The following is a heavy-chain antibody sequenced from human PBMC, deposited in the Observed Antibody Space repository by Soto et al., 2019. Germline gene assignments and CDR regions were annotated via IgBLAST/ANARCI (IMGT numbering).Heavy chain of an antibody. CDR1: GGSISSSSYY. J-gene: IGHJ6*02. CDR2: IYYSGST. CDR3: ARDWEYYYDSSGYYYYGMDV. D-gene: IGHD3-22*01. V-gene: IGHV4-39*02. Sequence: PSETLSLTCTVSGGSISSSSYYWGWIRQPPGKGLEWIGSIYYSGSTYYNPSLKSRVTISVDTSKNHFSLKLSSVTAADTAVYYCARDWEYYYDSSGYYYYGMDVWGQGTTVTVSS.